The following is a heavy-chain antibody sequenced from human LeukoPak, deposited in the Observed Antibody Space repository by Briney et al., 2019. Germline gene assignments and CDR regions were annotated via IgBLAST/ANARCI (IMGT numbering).Heavy chain of an antibody. D-gene: IGHD3-9*01. CDR3: ATYYDISPSGDYYGMDV. CDR2: FDPEDGET. CDR1: GYTLTELS. V-gene: IGHV1-24*01. J-gene: IGHJ6*04. Sequence: ASVTVSCKVSGYTLTELSMHWVRQAPGKGLEWMGGFDPEDGETIYAQKFQGRVTMTEDTSTDTAYMELSSLRSEDTAVYYCATYYDISPSGDYYGMDVWGKGTTVTVSS.